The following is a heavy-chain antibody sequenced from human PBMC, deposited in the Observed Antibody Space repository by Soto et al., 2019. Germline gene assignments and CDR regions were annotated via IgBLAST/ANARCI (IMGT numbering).Heavy chain of an antibody. CDR1: GYTFTSYG. D-gene: IGHD3-16*01. V-gene: IGHV1-18*01. J-gene: IGHJ6*02. CDR2: INGYNGNT. Sequence: VASVKVSCKASGYTFTSYGISWVRQAPGQGLERLGWINGYNGNTNYAQKLQGRVTMTTDTSTSTAYMELRSLRSDDTAVYYCARMGDVPYYYYGMDVWGQGTTVTVS. CDR3: ARMGDVPYYYYGMDV.